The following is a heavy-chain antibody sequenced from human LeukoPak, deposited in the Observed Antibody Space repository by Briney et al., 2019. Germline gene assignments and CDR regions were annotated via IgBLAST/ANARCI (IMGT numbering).Heavy chain of an antibody. D-gene: IGHD3-22*01. CDR1: GGSISSYY. Sequence: SETLSLTCTVSGGSISSYYWSWIWQPPGKGLVWIGYISYSGSTNYNPSLKSRVTVSLDTSKNQFSLKLSSVTAADTAVYYCARGGPYYYDSSAFDIWGQGTMVTVSS. J-gene: IGHJ3*02. CDR2: ISYSGST. CDR3: ARGGPYYYDSSAFDI. V-gene: IGHV4-59*01.